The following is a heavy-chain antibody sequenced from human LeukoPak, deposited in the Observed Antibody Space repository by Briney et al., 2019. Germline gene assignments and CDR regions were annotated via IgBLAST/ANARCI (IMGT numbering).Heavy chain of an antibody. Sequence: PGGSLRLSCAASEFTFTSYELNWVRQAPGKGLEWVSYISSSGNTISYADSVKGRFTISRDNAKNSLYLQMNSLRAEDTAVYYCARGGDIGTNWFDPWGQGTLVTVSS. CDR1: EFTFTSYE. CDR3: ARGGDIGTNWFDP. CDR2: ISSSGNTI. J-gene: IGHJ5*02. V-gene: IGHV3-48*03. D-gene: IGHD5-12*01.